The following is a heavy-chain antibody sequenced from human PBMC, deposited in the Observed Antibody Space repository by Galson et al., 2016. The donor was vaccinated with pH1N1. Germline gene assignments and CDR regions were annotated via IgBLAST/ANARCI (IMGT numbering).Heavy chain of an antibody. CDR1: GGIFGSYS. D-gene: IGHD3-22*01. CDR2: IIPIFNTA. Sequence: SVKVSCKASGGIFGSYSINWVRQAPGQGLEWMGGIIPIFNTAKYAQNFQGRVTITADESTTTAYMELSSLRSEDTAVYFCAREDYYDTDLSDWYFDLWGRGTLLTVSS. CDR3: AREDYYDTDLSDWYFDL. J-gene: IGHJ2*01. V-gene: IGHV1-69*13.